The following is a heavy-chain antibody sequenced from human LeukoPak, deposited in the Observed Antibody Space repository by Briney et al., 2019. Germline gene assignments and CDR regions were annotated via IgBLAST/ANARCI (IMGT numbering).Heavy chain of an antibody. Sequence: SSETLSLTCTVSGGSISSYYWSWIRQPPGKGLEWIGRIYTSGSTNYNPSLKSRVTMSVDTSKNQFSLRLSSVTAADTAVYYCARDGIAAAGRRFDPWGQGTLVTVSS. CDR1: GGSISSYY. J-gene: IGHJ5*02. CDR2: IYTSGST. CDR3: ARDGIAAAGRRFDP. D-gene: IGHD6-13*01. V-gene: IGHV4-4*07.